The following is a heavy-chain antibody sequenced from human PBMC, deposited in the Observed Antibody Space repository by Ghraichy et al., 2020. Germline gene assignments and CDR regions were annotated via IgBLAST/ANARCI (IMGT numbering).Heavy chain of an antibody. J-gene: IGHJ4*02. CDR3: ARARGTGPFDS. D-gene: IGHD1-1*01. V-gene: IGHV4-59*01. Sequence: SETLSLTCTVSGGSIKNYYWNWIREPPGKGLEWIGYIYHSGSISYNPSLMSRVSISEDTSKNQFSLKLSSVTAADTAVYYCARARGTGPFDSWGQGILVTVSP. CDR2: IYHSGSI. CDR1: GGSIKNYY.